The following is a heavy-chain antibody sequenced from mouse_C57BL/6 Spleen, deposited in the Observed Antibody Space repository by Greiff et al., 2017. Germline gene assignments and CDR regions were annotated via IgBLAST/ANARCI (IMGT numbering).Heavy chain of an antibody. CDR1: GYTFTGYW. D-gene: IGHD2-4*01. V-gene: IGHV1-9*01. J-gene: IGHJ3*01. Sequence: VQLQQSGAELMKPGASVKLSCKATGYTFTGYWIEWVKQRPGHGLEWIGEILPGSGSTNYNDKFKGKATFTADTSSNTAYMQLSSLTTEDSAIYYCAIEGALRRVFAYWGQGTLVTVSA. CDR2: ILPGSGST. CDR3: AIEGALRRVFAY.